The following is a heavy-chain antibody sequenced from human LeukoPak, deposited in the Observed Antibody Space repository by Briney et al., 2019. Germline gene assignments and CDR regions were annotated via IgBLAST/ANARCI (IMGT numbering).Heavy chain of an antibody. CDR3: ARFSPRIIREKFDS. Sequence: ASVKVSCKASGYTFTNYDINWVRQAPGQGLEWMGWISPYNGNTKYAQNLQGRVTMTTDTSTKTAYMELRSLRSDDTAVYYCARFSPRIIREKFDSWGQGTLVTVSS. J-gene: IGHJ4*02. V-gene: IGHV1-18*01. CDR1: GYTFTNYD. CDR2: ISPYNGNT. D-gene: IGHD1-26*01.